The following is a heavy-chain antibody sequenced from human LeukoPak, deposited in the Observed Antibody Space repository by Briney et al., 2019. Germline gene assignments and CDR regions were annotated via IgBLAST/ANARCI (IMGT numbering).Heavy chain of an antibody. CDR1: GFTFSSYG. CDR2: ISYDGSNN. Sequence: GGSLRLSCAASGFTFSSYGMHWVRQAPGKGLEWVAVISYDGSNNYYADSVKGRFTISRDNSKNTLYLQMNSLRAEDTAVYYCAREGTMVRGVIIYYYYYMDVWGKGTTVTISS. V-gene: IGHV3-30*03. J-gene: IGHJ6*03. D-gene: IGHD3-10*01. CDR3: AREGTMVRGVIIYYYYYMDV.